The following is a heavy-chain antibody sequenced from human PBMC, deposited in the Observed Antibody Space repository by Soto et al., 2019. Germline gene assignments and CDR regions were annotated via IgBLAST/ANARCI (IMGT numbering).Heavy chain of an antibody. D-gene: IGHD3-22*01. CDR2: IKGKTDGGTT. J-gene: IGHJ5*02. Sequence: RRLSCVASGFTFSNAWMSWVRQAPGKGLEWVGRIKGKTDGGTTDYAAPVKGRFTISRHDSKNTLYLQMNSLKTEDTAVYYCTTAYDSSGYYYWESQFDPWGQGTQVTVSS. CDR1: GFTFSNAW. CDR3: TTAYDSSGYYYWESQFDP. V-gene: IGHV3-15*01.